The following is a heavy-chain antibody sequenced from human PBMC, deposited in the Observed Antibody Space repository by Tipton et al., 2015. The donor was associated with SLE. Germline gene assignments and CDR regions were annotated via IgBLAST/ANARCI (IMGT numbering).Heavy chain of an antibody. V-gene: IGHV4-34*01. Sequence: TLSLTCAVYGGSFSGYYWSWIRQPPGKGLEWIGSIYYSGSTYYNPSPKSRVTISVDTSKNQFSLKLSSVTAADTAVYYYARDSSGYSIFFDYWGQGTLVTVSS. CDR3: ARDSSGYSIFFDY. CDR2: IYYSGST. D-gene: IGHD3-22*01. CDR1: GGSFSGYY. J-gene: IGHJ4*02.